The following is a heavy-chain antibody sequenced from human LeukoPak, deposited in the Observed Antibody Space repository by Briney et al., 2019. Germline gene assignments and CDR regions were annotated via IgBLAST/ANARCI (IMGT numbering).Heavy chain of an antibody. Sequence: WAAVTVSFTASAYTFIGYGINWVRQAPGQGLERVGCINTYTGKAEYTQNYQVRGSVTTDMSTNTAFMEVRNLRSDDTAVYFCARGQYNYALYVWGQGTLPTVSS. CDR1: AYTFIGYG. V-gene: IGHV1-18*01. CDR2: INTYTGKA. J-gene: IGHJ3*01. CDR3: ARGQYNYALYV. D-gene: IGHD5-24*01.